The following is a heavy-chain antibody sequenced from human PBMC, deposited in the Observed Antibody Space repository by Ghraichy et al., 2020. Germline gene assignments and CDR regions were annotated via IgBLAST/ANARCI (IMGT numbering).Heavy chain of an antibody. Sequence: SQTLSLTCTVSGGSISSYYWSWIRQPPGKGLEWIGYIYYSGSTNYNPSLKSRVTISVDTSKNQFSLKLSSVTAADTAVYYCARSTSATVGEAPVRLRYFDWLLWAFDYWGQGTLVTVSS. CDR2: IYYSGST. V-gene: IGHV4-59*01. CDR3: ARSTSATVGEAPVRLRYFDWLLWAFDY. J-gene: IGHJ4*02. CDR1: GGSISSYY. D-gene: IGHD3-9*01.